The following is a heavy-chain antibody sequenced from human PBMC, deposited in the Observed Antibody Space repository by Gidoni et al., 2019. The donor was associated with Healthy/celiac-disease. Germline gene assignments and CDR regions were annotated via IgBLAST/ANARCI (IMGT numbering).Heavy chain of an antibody. CDR3: AVDAMAGNRGIDY. J-gene: IGHJ4*02. CDR2: INPSGGST. D-gene: IGHD5-18*01. CDR1: GYPFTSYY. V-gene: IGHV1-46*01. Sequence: QVQLVQSGAEVKKPGASVKVSCKASGYPFTSYYTHWVRQAPGQGLEWMGIINPSGGSTSYAQKFQGRVTMTRDTSTSTVYMELSSLRSEDTAVYYCAVDAMAGNRGIDYWGQGTLVTVSS.